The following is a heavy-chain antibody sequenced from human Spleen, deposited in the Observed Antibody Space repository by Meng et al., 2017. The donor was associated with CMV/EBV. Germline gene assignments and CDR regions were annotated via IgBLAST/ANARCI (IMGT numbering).Heavy chain of an antibody. CDR3: ARDASPVVPVAMVRYYYYPMDV. J-gene: IGHJ6*02. CDR2: IKEDGGEK. Sequence: LSLTCAASGFTFSTYWMTWVRQAPGKGLEWVANIKEDGGEKYYVDSVKGRFTISRDNVKNSLYLQMNSLRAEDTAVYYCARDASPVVPVAMVRYYYYPMDVWGQGTTVTVSS. V-gene: IGHV3-7*01. D-gene: IGHD2-2*01. CDR1: GFTFSTYW.